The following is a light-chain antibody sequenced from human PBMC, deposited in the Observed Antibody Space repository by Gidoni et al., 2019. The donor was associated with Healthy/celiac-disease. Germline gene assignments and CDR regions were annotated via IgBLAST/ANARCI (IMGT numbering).Light chain of an antibody. Sequence: SYELTQPPSVSVSPAQTASSTCSGDKLGDTYSCWYQQKPGQSPVLVIYQDSKRPSELPARFTGSNSGNTATLALSGTQDTDDAYYYCQAWDSSIFVFGGGTKLTVL. V-gene: IGLV3-1*01. CDR1: KLGDTY. CDR2: QDS. J-gene: IGLJ2*01. CDR3: QAWDSSIFV.